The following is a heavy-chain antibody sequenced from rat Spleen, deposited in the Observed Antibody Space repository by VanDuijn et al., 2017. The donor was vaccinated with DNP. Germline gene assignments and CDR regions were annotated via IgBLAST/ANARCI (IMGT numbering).Heavy chain of an antibody. Sequence: EVQLVESGGGLVQPERSLKLSCAASGFTFSDYSMAWVRQAPGKGLEWVASINTDGGTTYYPDSVKGRFTISRANAENTVYLQMNSLRSEDTATYFCAKGTGGFAHWGQGTLVTVSS. D-gene: IGHD1-4*01. CDR1: GFTFSDYS. CDR3: AKGTGGFAH. V-gene: IGHV5-58*01. CDR2: INTDGGTT. J-gene: IGHJ3*01.